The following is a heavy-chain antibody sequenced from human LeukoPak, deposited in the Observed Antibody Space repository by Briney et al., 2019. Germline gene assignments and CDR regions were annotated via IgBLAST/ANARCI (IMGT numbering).Heavy chain of an antibody. J-gene: IGHJ3*02. V-gene: IGHV7-4-1*02. Sequence: ASVKVSCKGSGYTFTGYYMHWVRQAPGQGLEWMGWINTNTGNPTYAQGFTGRFVFSLDTSVSTAYLQISSLKAEDTAVYYCARTKQYYYGSGSGGAFDIWGQGTMVTVSS. CDR1: GYTFTGYY. CDR3: ARTKQYYYGSGSGGAFDI. D-gene: IGHD3-10*01. CDR2: INTNTGNP.